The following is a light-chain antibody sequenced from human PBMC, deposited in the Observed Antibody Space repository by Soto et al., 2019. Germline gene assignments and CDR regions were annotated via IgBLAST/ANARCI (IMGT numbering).Light chain of an antibody. CDR1: QDISNY. Sequence: DIQMTQSPSSLSASVGDRVTITCQASQDISNYLNWYQQKPGKAPKLLIYDASNLETGVPSRFSGSGSGTDFTFIISSLQYGDIATYYCQQYDHLPLTFGGGTKVEIK. J-gene: IGKJ4*01. V-gene: IGKV1-33*01. CDR3: QQYDHLPLT. CDR2: DAS.